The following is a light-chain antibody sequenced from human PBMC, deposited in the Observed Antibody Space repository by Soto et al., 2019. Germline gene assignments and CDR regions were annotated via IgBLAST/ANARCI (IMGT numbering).Light chain of an antibody. V-gene: IGKV2-28*01. Sequence: DILLTQSPLSLPVSPGESASISCRSSQSLLHRNGYHYLDWYLQKPGQPPQLLIHLASNRAPGVPDRFSGSGAGTDFTLKISKIEDEDVGVYYCMQAVQTPLTVGGGTKLEI. CDR2: LAS. J-gene: IGKJ4*01. CDR1: QSLLHRNGYHY. CDR3: MQAVQTPLT.